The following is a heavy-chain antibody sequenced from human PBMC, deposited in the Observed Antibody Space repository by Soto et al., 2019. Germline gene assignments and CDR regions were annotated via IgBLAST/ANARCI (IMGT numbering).Heavy chain of an antibody. D-gene: IGHD1-26*01. Sequence: PGGSLRLSCVASGFTFSGYSVNWVRQAPGKGLEWVSYISSGSKTIYYADSVRGRFTVSRDNAKNSQFLQMNSLRDEDTAVYYCVREDILGARSFDYWGQGTLVTVS. CDR3: VREDILGARSFDY. V-gene: IGHV3-48*02. J-gene: IGHJ4*02. CDR2: ISSGSKTI. CDR1: GFTFSGYS.